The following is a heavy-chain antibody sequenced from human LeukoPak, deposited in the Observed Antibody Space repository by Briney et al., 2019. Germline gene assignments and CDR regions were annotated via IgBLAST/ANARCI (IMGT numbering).Heavy chain of an antibody. V-gene: IGHV4-4*09. D-gene: IGHD3-10*01. CDR1: GGSISTYY. J-gene: IGHJ4*02. CDR2: IYTTGKT. CDR3: ARQEARAFDY. Sequence: SETLSLTCTVSGGSISTYYWTWIRQSPGKGLEWIGYIYTTGKTKYNPSLKSRITISVDTSKNQFSLKLNSVTAADTAVYYCARQEARAFDYWGQGTLVPVSS.